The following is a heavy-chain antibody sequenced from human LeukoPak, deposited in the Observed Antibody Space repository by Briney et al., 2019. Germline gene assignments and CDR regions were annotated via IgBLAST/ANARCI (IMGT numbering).Heavy chain of an antibody. D-gene: IGHD5-18*01. CDR3: ARHYDHSYGYYEGRMDYYYGMDV. J-gene: IGHJ6*02. CDR1: GGSISSYY. V-gene: IGHV4-59*08. Sequence: SETLSLTCTVSGGSISSYYWSWIRQPPGKGLEWIGYIYYSRSTNYNPSLKSRVTISVDTSKNQFSLKLSSVTAADTAVYYCARHYDHSYGYYEGRMDYYYGMDVWGQGTTVTVSS. CDR2: IYYSRST.